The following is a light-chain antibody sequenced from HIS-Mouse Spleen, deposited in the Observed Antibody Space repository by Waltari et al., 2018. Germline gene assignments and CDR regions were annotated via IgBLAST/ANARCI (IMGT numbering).Light chain of an antibody. V-gene: IGLV2-23*01. CDR2: EGS. Sequence: QSALTQPASVSGSPGQSITISCTGTSSDVGSYNLVSWYQQHPGKAPKLMIYEGSKRASGVCHRFYGSKSGNTASLTISGRQAEDEADYYCCSYAGSSTWVFGGGTKLTVL. CDR3: CSYAGSSTWV. J-gene: IGLJ3*02. CDR1: SSDVGSYNL.